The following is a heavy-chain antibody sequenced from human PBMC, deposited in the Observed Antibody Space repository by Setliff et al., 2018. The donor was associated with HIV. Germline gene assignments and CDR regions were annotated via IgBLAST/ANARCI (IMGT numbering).Heavy chain of an antibody. Sequence: SETLSLTCTVSGGPIKSSSYYWGWIRQPPGKGLEWIGSIYYSGNTYYNPSLKSRVTISEDTSRNQFSLRLSSVTAADTAIYYCARVPTSSWYVTTQRTKEYFHHWGQGTLVTVSS. CDR3: ARVPTSSWYVTTQRTKEYFHH. CDR1: GGPIKSSSYY. D-gene: IGHD6-13*01. CDR2: IYYSGNT. J-gene: IGHJ1*01. V-gene: IGHV4-39*07.